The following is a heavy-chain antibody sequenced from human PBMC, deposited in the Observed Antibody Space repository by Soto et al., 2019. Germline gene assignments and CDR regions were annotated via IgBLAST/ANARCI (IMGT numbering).Heavy chain of an antibody. CDR1: GFTFRSFT. Sequence: PGGSLRLSCAASGFTFRSFTMNWVRQASGKGLEWVSTISSNSAYIYYTDALRGRFTISRDNAKNSLHLQMNSLRAEDTAVYYCTRDASRDSSARGWFDPWGPGTLVTVS. CDR3: TRDASRDSSARGWFDP. D-gene: IGHD6-13*01. J-gene: IGHJ5*02. V-gene: IGHV3-21*01. CDR2: ISSNSAYI.